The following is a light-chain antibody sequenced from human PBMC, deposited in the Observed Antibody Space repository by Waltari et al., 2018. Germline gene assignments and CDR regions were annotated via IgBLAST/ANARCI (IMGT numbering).Light chain of an antibody. CDR2: GNK. CDR3: QSYGSDWV. CDR1: SSNIGAGFA. J-gene: IGLJ3*02. V-gene: IGLV1-40*01. Sequence: QSVLTQPPSVSGAPGQRVTISCTGSSSNIGAGFAVHWYQQLPGTAPKLLIYGNKNRPSGAPDRFSGSKSGTSASLAITGLQAEDEADYYCQSYGSDWVFGGGTKLTVL.